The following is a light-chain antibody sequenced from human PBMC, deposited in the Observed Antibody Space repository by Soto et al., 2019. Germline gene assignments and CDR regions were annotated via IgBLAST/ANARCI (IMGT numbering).Light chain of an antibody. CDR3: CSYAGSSAGV. J-gene: IGLJ3*02. V-gene: IGLV2-23*01. Sequence: QSALTQPASVSGSPGQSITISCTGTSGDVGNYNLVSWYQQHPGKAPKLMIYEGSKRPSGVSNRFSGSKSGNTASLTISGLQAEDEADYYCCSYAGSSAGVFGGGTKLTVL. CDR2: EGS. CDR1: SGDVGNYNL.